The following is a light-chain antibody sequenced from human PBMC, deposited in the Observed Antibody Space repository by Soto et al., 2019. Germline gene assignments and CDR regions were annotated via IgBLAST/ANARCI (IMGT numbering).Light chain of an antibody. CDR1: QSVSSSY. CDR2: GAS. V-gene: IGKV3-20*01. CDR3: QQYGSSTLT. J-gene: IGKJ4*01. Sequence: EIVLTQSPGTLSLSPGERATLSCRASQSVSSSYLAWYQKKPGQAPRLLIYGASSRATGIPDRFSGSGSGTDFNLTISRLETEDFAVYECQQYGSSTLTFCGGTKVDIK.